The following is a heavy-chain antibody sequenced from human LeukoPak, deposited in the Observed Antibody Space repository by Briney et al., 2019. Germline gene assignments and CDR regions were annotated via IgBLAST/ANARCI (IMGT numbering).Heavy chain of an antibody. CDR1: GGSISSYY. D-gene: IGHD3-3*01. V-gene: IGHV4-59*01. J-gene: IGHJ4*02. CDR2: IYYSGST. CDR3: ARGAPRYYDFWSGCPDY. Sequence: PSETLSLTCTVSGGSISSYYWSWIRQPPGKGLEWIGYIYYSGSTNYNPSLKSRVTISVDTSKNQFSLKLSSVTAADTAVYYCARGAPRYYDFWSGCPDYWGQGTLVTVSS.